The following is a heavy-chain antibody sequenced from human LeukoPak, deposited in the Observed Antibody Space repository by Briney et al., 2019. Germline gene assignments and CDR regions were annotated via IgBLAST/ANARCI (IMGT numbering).Heavy chain of an antibody. Sequence: PSETLSLTCTVSGGSISSHYWSWIRQPPGKGLEWIGYIYYSGSTYYNPSLRSRVTISVDTSKNLFSLKLSSVTAADTAVYYCARCQGGARSSSWYSTEYYYYYYGMDVWGQGTTVTVSS. J-gene: IGHJ6*02. CDR2: IYYSGST. CDR3: ARCQGGARSSSWYSTEYYYYYYGMDV. V-gene: IGHV4-59*11. D-gene: IGHD6-13*01. CDR1: GGSISSHY.